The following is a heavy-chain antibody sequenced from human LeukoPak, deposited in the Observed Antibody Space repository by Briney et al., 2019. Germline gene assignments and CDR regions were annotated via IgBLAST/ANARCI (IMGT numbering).Heavy chain of an antibody. CDR3: ARGTFWSGYYQFDY. Sequence: SQTLSLTCAVSGGSISSGGYSWSWIRQPPGKGLEWIGYIYHSGSTNYNPSLKSRVTMSVDTSKNQFSLKLSSVTAADTAVYYCARGTFWSGYYQFDYWGQGTLVTVSS. J-gene: IGHJ4*02. CDR1: GGSISSGGYS. V-gene: IGHV4-30-2*05. D-gene: IGHD3-3*01. CDR2: IYHSGST.